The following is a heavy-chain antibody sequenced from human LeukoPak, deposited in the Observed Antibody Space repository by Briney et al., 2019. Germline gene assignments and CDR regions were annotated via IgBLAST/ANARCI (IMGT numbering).Heavy chain of an antibody. CDR2: INVANGDT. D-gene: IGHD3-16*01. Sequence: GASVKVSCKASGYTFTAHAVHWVRQAPGQRLEWMGWINVANGDTGYSQKFQDRVTITSDTSASTGYMEMSSLISEDTAVYYCASKPRGESRPFDYWGQGTLVTVSS. V-gene: IGHV1-3*01. J-gene: IGHJ4*02. CDR3: ASKPRGESRPFDY. CDR1: GYTFTAHA.